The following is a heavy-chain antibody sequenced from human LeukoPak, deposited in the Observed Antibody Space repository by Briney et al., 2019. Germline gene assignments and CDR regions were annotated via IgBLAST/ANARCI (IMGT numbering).Heavy chain of an antibody. CDR1: GFTFSNYA. J-gene: IGHJ5*02. Sequence: GGSLRLSCAASGFTFSNYAMSWVRQVPGKWLEWVSAISSVAGTTGYADSVKGRFTISRVNSKSTIYLQMTSLRAEDTAVYYCAKDLEQSYSGWSASYDAWGQGTLVTVSS. CDR3: AKDLEQSYSGWSASYDA. CDR2: ISSVAGTT. D-gene: IGHD6-19*01. V-gene: IGHV3-23*01.